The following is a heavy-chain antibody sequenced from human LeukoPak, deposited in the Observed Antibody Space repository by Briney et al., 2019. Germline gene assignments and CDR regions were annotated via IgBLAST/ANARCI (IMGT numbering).Heavy chain of an antibody. Sequence: ASVTVSCKASGYTFTSYGISWVRQAPGQGLEWMGWISAYNGNTNYAQKLQGRVTMTTDTSTSTAYMELRSLRSDDTAVYYCARERITIFGVVNGEYYFDYWGQGTLVTVSS. D-gene: IGHD3-3*01. J-gene: IGHJ4*02. V-gene: IGHV1-18*01. CDR3: ARERITIFGVVNGEYYFDY. CDR1: GYTFTSYG. CDR2: ISAYNGNT.